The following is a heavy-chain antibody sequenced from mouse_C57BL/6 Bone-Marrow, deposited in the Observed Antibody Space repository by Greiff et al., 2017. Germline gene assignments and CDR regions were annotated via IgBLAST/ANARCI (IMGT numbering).Heavy chain of an antibody. J-gene: IGHJ4*01. CDR1: GYTFTSYW. V-gene: IGHV1-64*01. CDR3: ARPLLGPYYYAMDY. D-gene: IGHD4-1*01. Sequence: QVQLQQPGAELVKPGASVKLSCKASGYTFTSYWMHWVKQRPGQGLEWIGMIHPNSGSTNYNEKFKSKATLTVDKSSSTAYMQLSSLTSEDSAVYYCARPLLGPYYYAMDYWGQGTSVTVSS. CDR2: IHPNSGST.